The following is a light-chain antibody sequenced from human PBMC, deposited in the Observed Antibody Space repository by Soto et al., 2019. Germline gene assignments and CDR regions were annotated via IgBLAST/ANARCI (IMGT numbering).Light chain of an antibody. CDR3: QQYGSSPWT. J-gene: IGKJ1*01. Sequence: ILLPQSPGTLSLSPGERATLSCRASQSVSSSYLAWYQQKPGQAPRLLIYGASSRATGIPDRFSGSGSGTDFTLTISRLEPEDFAVYYCQQYGSSPWTFGQGTKVDI. CDR1: QSVSSSY. CDR2: GAS. V-gene: IGKV3-20*01.